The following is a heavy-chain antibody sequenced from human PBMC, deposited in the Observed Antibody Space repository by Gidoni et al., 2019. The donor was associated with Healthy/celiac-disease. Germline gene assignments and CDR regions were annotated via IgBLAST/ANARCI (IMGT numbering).Heavy chain of an antibody. Sequence: QVQLVESGGGVVQPGRSLRLSCAASGFTFSSYAMHWVRQAPGKGLGWVAVISYDGSNKYYADSVKGRFTISRDNSKNTLYLQMNSLRAEDTAVYYCARDHRGYGSWYGYYYYGMDVWGQGTTVTVSS. D-gene: IGHD6-13*01. CDR1: GFTFSSYA. CDR2: ISYDGSNK. CDR3: ARDHRGYGSWYGYYYYGMDV. V-gene: IGHV3-30-3*01. J-gene: IGHJ6*02.